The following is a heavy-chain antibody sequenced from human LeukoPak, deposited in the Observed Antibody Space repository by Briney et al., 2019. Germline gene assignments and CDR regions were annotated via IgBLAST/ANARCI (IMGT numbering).Heavy chain of an antibody. Sequence: GGSLRLSCAASGFTFSSHWMHWVREAPGKGLGWVSHIKSDGTSTNYADSVKGRFTISRDNAKNTLYLEMNSLRAEDTAVYYCVRDFGTSDYYFDYWGQGTLVTVSS. D-gene: IGHD2-21*02. CDR2: IKSDGTST. V-gene: IGHV3-74*01. J-gene: IGHJ4*02. CDR1: GFTFSSHW. CDR3: VRDFGTSDYYFDY.